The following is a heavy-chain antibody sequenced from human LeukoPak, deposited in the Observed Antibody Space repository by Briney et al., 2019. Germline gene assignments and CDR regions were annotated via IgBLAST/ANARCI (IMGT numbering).Heavy chain of an antibody. CDR3: ARPGITGTMGYGAFDT. CDR2: ISGSGSDI. CDR1: GFIFSSYE. V-gene: IGHV3-48*03. D-gene: IGHD1-7*01. J-gene: IGHJ3*02. Sequence: GGSLRLSCAASGFIFSSYEVNWFRQAPGRGREGGSFISGSGSDIYYIDSVKGRFTISRDNAKKSLYLQMNSLRVEDTAVYYCARPGITGTMGYGAFDTWGQGTRVTVSS.